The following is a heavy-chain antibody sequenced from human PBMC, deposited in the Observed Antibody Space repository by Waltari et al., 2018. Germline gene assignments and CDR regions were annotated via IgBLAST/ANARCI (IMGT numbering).Heavy chain of an antibody. J-gene: IGHJ4*02. CDR1: GFTVSSNY. Sequence: EVQLVETGGGLIQPGGSLRLSCAASGFTVSSNYMSWVRQAPGKGLEWVSVIYSGGSTYYAGSGKGRFTISRDNSKNTLYLQRNGLRAEDTAVYYCARSLYINSNSYPYYFDYWGQGTLVTVSS. CDR2: IYSGGST. CDR3: ARSLYINSNSYPYYFDY. V-gene: IGHV3-53*02. D-gene: IGHD6-6*01.